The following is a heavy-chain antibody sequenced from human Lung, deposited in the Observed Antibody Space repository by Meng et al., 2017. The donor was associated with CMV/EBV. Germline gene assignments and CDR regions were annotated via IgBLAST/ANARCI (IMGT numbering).Heavy chain of an antibody. V-gene: IGHV1-2*02. D-gene: IGHD2-2*01. Sequence: ASVXVSXKASGYTFTGYYIHWVRQAPGQGLEYMGWINPNSGGTHYAQKFQGRVTMTRDTSISTAYMELNRLRSDDTAVYYCARGDLIVVVPATIPRVGMDVXGQGXTVTGSS. CDR1: GYTFTGYY. J-gene: IGHJ6*02. CDR3: ARGDLIVVVPATIPRVGMDV. CDR2: INPNSGGT.